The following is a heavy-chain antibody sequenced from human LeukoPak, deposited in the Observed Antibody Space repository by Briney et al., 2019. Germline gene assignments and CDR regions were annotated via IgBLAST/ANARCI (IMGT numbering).Heavy chain of an antibody. D-gene: IGHD2-2*03. CDR3: ARVGYCSSTSCYSESGAYFDY. V-gene: IGHV4-31*03. J-gene: IGHJ4*02. CDR1: GGSISSGGYY. CDR2: IYYSGST. Sequence: SETLSLTCTVSGGSISSGGYYWSWIRQHPGKGLEWIGYIYYSGSTYYNPSLKSRVTISVDTSKNQFSLKLSSVTAADTAVYYCARVGYCSSTSCYSESGAYFDYWGQGTLVTVSS.